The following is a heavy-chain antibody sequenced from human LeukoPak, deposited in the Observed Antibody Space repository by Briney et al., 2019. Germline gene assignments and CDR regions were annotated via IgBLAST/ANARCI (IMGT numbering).Heavy chain of an antibody. CDR3: ARQNGAGCYYYFDS. CDR1: GFTFSSYS. J-gene: IGHJ4*02. CDR2: ISSSSTSM. D-gene: IGHD2-15*01. V-gene: IGHV3-48*01. Sequence: GGSLRLSCAASGFTFSSYSMNWVRQAPGKGLEWVSYISSSSTSMYYADSVKGRFTISRDNARNSLYLQMNSLRAEDTAVYYCARQNGAGCYYYFDSWGQGTLVTVSS.